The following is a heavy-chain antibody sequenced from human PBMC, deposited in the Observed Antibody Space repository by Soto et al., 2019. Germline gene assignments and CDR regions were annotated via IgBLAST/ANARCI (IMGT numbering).Heavy chain of an antibody. V-gene: IGHV3-30*18. D-gene: IGHD2-2*01. J-gene: IGHJ6*03. Sequence: GGSLRLSCAASGFTFSSYGMHWVRQAPGKGLEWVAVISYDGSNKYYADYVKGRFTISRDNSKNTLYLQMNSLRAEDTAVYYCAKSKFFCSSTSCYVGYYYMDVWGKGTTVTVSS. CDR1: GFTFSSYG. CDR2: ISYDGSNK. CDR3: AKSKFFCSSTSCYVGYYYMDV.